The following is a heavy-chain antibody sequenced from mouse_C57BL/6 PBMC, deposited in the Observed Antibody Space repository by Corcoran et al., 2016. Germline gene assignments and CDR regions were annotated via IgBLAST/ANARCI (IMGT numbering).Heavy chain of an antibody. J-gene: IGHJ4*01. CDR1: GYTFTDYY. D-gene: IGHD1-1*01. Sequence: VQLQQSGPELVKPGASVKISCKASGYTFTDYYMNWVKQRPGQGLEWIGKIGPGSGSTYYNEKFKGKATLTADKSSSTAYMQLSSLTSEDSAVYFCARRDYYGSSYAMDYWGQGTSVTVSS. CDR2: IGPGSGST. V-gene: IGHV1-77*01. CDR3: ARRDYYGSSYAMDY.